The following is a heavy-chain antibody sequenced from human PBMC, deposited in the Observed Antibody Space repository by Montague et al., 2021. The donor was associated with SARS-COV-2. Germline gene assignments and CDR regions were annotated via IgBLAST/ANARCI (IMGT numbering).Heavy chain of an antibody. D-gene: IGHD6-13*01. CDR2: IYYSGST. CDR3: ARLGRQQLVRLSGMDV. V-gene: IGHV4-39*07. J-gene: IGHJ6*02. Sequence: SETLSLTCTVSGGSISSRSYYWGWIRQPPGKGLEWIGSIYYSGSTYYNPSLKSRVTISVDTSKNQFSLKLSSVTAADTAVYYCARLGRQQLVRLSGMDVWGQGTTVTVSS. CDR1: GGSISSRSYY.